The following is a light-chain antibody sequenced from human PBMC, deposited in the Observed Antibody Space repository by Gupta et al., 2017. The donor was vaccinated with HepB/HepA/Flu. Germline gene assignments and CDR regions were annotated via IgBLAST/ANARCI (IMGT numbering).Light chain of an antibody. CDR1: QSVSSSY. CDR2: GAS. CDR3: QQYGSSLFWT. J-gene: IGKJ1*01. V-gene: IGKV3-20*01. Sequence: ETVLTQSPGTLSLSPGERATLSCRASQSVSSSYLAWYQQKPGQAPRLLIYGASSRATGIPDRFSGSGSGTDFTLTISRLEPEDFAVYYCQQYGSSLFWTFGQGTKVEIK.